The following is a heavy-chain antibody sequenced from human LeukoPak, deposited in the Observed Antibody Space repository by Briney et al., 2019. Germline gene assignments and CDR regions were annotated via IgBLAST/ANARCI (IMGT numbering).Heavy chain of an antibody. CDR3: AKSRSYTVRDAVEI. CDR1: GFTFSDYA. V-gene: IGHV3-23*01. J-gene: IGHJ3*02. D-gene: IGHD3-10*01. CDR2: ISNSGGDT. Sequence: PGGSLRLSCAASGFTFSDYAMSWVRQAPGRGLEWVLGISNSGGDTQYADSVKGRCTISRDNSKNTLYLQMNRPRAEDTAVYYCAKSRSYTVRDAVEIWGQGTNVTVSS.